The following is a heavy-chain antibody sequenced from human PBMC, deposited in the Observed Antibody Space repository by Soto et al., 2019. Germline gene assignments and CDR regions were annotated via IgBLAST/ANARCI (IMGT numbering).Heavy chain of an antibody. CDR2: IKQDGSEK. Sequence: PGGSLRLSCAASGFTFSSFWMSWVSQAPGKGLEWVTNIKQDGSEKIYVDSVKGRFTISRDNAKKSLYLQMNSLGAEDTAVYYCARGPPFPPFFDYWGQGTLVHVSS. V-gene: IGHV3-7*03. CDR1: GFTFSSFW. CDR3: ARGPPFPPFFDY. J-gene: IGHJ4*02.